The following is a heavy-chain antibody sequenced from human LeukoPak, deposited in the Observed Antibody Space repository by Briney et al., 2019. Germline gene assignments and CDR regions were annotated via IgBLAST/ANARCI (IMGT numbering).Heavy chain of an antibody. CDR1: GDSVSDNSAA. D-gene: IGHD3-9*01. V-gene: IGHV6-1*01. CDR2: TYYRSKWYN. J-gene: IGHJ5*02. Sequence: SQTLSFTCAISGDSVSDNSAAWNWIRQSPSRGLEWLGRTYYRSKWYNDYEVSVKSRITINPDTAKNQFSLQLNSVTPEDTAVYFCARALTGYSWNWFDPWGQGTLVTVSS. CDR3: ARALTGYSWNWFDP.